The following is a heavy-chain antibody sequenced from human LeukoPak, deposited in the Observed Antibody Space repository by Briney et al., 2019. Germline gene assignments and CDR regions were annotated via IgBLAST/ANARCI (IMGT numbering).Heavy chain of an antibody. J-gene: IGHJ5*02. CDR3: ASSHPLVVVTAAVNVWFDP. Sequence: GASVKVSCKASGYTFTGYYMHWVRQAPGQGLEWMGGIIPIFGTANYAQKFQGRVTITADESTSAAYMELSSLRSEDTAVYYCASSHPLVVVTAAVNVWFDPWGQGTLVTVSS. CDR1: GYTFTGYY. V-gene: IGHV1-69*13. CDR2: IIPIFGTA. D-gene: IGHD2-2*01.